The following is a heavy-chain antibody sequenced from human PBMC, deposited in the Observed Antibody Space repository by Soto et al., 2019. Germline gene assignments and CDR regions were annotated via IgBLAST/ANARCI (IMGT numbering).Heavy chain of an antibody. CDR2: IYPGDSDT. CDR1: GYSFTSYW. V-gene: IGHV5-51*01. Sequence: GESLKISCKGSGYSFTSYWIGWVRQMPGKGLEWMGIIYPGDSDTRYSPSFQGRVTISADKSISTAYLQWSSLKASDTAMYYCAITTQYCSSTSCYTGGFDPWGQGTLVTVSS. CDR3: AITTQYCSSTSCYTGGFDP. D-gene: IGHD2-2*02. J-gene: IGHJ5*02.